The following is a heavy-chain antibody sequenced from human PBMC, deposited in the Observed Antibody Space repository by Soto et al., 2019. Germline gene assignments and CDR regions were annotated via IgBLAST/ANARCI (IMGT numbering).Heavy chain of an antibody. V-gene: IGHV3-53*01. CDR1: GFTVSSNY. CDR2: IYSGGST. Sequence: RLSCAASGFTVSSNYMSWVRQAPGKGLEWVSVIYSGGSTYYADSVKGRFTISRDNSKNTLYLQMNSLRVEDTAVYYCARRYCSSTSCLIYGMDVWGQGTTVTVSS. D-gene: IGHD2-2*01. CDR3: ARRYCSSTSCLIYGMDV. J-gene: IGHJ6*02.